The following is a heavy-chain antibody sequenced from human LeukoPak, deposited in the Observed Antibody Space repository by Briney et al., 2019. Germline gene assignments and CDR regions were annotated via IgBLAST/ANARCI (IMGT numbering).Heavy chain of an antibody. CDR3: AKDPYGTRYFDY. J-gene: IGHJ4*02. D-gene: IGHD2-2*01. CDR2: LSGSGYNT. V-gene: IGHV3-23*01. CDR1: GFTFSSYA. Sequence: GGSLRLSCAASGFTFSSYALSRVRQAPGKGLEWVSSLSGSGYNTYYADSVKGRFTISRDNSKNTVYLQMNSLRAEDTAVYYCAKDPYGTRYFDYLGQGTLVTVSS.